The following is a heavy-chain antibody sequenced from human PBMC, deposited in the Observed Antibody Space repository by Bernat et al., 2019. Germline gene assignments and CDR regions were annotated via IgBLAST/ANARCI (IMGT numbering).Heavy chain of an antibody. J-gene: IGHJ4*02. Sequence: QLQLQESGPGLVKPSETLSLTCTVSGGSISSSNYYWAWIRQPPGKGLECIGHIYYRGTTYYNPSLKSRVTISVGTSKNRFSLRLSSVTAADTALYYCARRGDSYGVFDYWGQGTLVTVSS. CDR2: IYYRGTT. D-gene: IGHD5-18*01. V-gene: IGHV4-39*01. CDR3: ARRGDSYGVFDY. CDR1: GGSISSSNYY.